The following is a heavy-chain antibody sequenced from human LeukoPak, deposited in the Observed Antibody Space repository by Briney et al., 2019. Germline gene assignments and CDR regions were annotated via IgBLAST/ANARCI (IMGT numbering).Heavy chain of an antibody. CDR2: INHSGST. J-gene: IGHJ4*02. V-gene: IGHV4-34*01. CDR3: ARGGERGYNY. CDR1: GGSFSGYY. D-gene: IGHD2-15*01. Sequence: SETLSLTCAVYGGSFSGYYWSWIRQPPGKGLEWIGEINHSGSTNYNPSLKSRVTISVDTSKNQFSLKLSSVTAADTAVYYCARGGERGYNYWGQGTLVTVSS.